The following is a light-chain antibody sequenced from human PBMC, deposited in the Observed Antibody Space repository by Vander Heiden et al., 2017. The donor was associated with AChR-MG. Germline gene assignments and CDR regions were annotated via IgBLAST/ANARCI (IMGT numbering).Light chain of an antibody. J-gene: IGKJ1*01. Sequence: DIQMTQSPSSLSASVGDRVTITCRASQGISNFLAWYQQRPGKVPSRFSGSGSGTDFTLTISSLQPEDVATYYCQNYNSAPLTFGQGTKVEIK. V-gene: IGKV1-27*01. CDR3: QNYNSAPLT. CDR1: QGISNF.